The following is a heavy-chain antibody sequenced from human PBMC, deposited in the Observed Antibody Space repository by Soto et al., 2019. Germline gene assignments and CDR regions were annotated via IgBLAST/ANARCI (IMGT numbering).Heavy chain of an antibody. CDR2: IIPIFGTA. CDR3: ARGVNEYYYDSGACDI. D-gene: IGHD3-22*01. CDR1: GGTFSSYA. J-gene: IGHJ3*02. V-gene: IGHV1-69*13. Sequence: GPSVKVSCKASGGTFSSYAISWVRQAPGQGLEWMGGIIPIFGTANYAQKFQGRVTITADESTSTAYMELSSLRSEDTAVYYCARGVNEYYYDSGACDIWGQGTMVTVSS.